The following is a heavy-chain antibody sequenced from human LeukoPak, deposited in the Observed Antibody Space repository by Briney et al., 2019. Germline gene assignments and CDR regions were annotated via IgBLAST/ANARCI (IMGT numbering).Heavy chain of an antibody. CDR2: ISPDGSSA. V-gene: IGHV3-74*03. Sequence: GRSLRLSCAASGFSFSSYWMHWVRQAPGKGLVWVARISPDGSSALSADSVRGRFTISRDNADNTLYLQLNSLRAEDTAVYYCARFSSCPSCHIDYWGQGTLVTVSS. CDR1: GFSFSSYW. J-gene: IGHJ4*02. CDR3: ARFSSCPSCHIDY.